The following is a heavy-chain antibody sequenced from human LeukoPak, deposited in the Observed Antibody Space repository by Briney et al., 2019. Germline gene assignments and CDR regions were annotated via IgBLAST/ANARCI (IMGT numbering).Heavy chain of an antibody. Sequence: GSLRPPCAASGFTFSSYAMSWVRQAPGKGREWVPAFMGRGVTQNYPASVKGRFPISRQNSKNTLYLQMNSLRDEDTAVYYCAKVYSGSYTTYYFDYWGQGTLVTVSS. D-gene: IGHD1-26*01. CDR1: GFTFSSYA. J-gene: IGHJ4*02. CDR2: FMGRGVTQ. V-gene: IGHV3-23*01. CDR3: AKVYSGSYTTYYFDY.